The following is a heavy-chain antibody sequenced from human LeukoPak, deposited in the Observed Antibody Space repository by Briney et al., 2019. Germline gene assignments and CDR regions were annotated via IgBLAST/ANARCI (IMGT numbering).Heavy chain of an antibody. CDR2: ISSSSSYI. Sequence: PGGSLRLSCAASGFTFSSYSMNWVRQAPGKGLEWVSSISSSSSYIYYADSVKGRFTISRDNAKNSLFLQMNSLRAEDTAVYYCARAHNWKYGTFDYWGQGTLVTVSS. CDR1: GFTFSSYS. J-gene: IGHJ4*02. CDR3: ARAHNWKYGTFDY. V-gene: IGHV3-21*01. D-gene: IGHD1-7*01.